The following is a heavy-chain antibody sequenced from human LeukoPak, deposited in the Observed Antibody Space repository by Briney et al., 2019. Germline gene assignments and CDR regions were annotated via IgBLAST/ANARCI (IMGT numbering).Heavy chain of an antibody. Sequence: SVKVSCKASGGTFSSYAISWVRQAPGQGLEWMGRIIHILGIANYAQKFQGRVTITADKSTSTAYVELSSLRSEDTAVYYCARDPGRTGPKTGTTLDYWGQGTLVTVSS. CDR2: IIHILGIA. J-gene: IGHJ4*02. CDR3: ARDPGRTGPKTGTTLDY. D-gene: IGHD1-1*01. V-gene: IGHV1-69*04. CDR1: GGTFSSYA.